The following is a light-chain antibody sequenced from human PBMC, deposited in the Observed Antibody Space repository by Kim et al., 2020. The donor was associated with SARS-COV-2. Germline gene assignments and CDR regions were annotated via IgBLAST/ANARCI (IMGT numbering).Light chain of an antibody. CDR2: RDS. J-gene: IGLJ2*01. CDR3: QVWDGRAVV. CDR1: NIEKRN. V-gene: IGLV3-9*01. Sequence: SYELTQPLSVSVALGQTARMTCGGDNIEKRNVHWYQQRPGQAPILVIYRDSKRPSGIPERVSGSNSGNTATLTISRAQAGDEADYYCQVWDGRAVVFGGG.